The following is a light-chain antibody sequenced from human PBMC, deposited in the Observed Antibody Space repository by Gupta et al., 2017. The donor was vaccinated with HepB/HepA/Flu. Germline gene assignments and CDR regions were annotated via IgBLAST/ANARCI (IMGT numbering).Light chain of an antibody. CDR3: HLYKNWPPWT. V-gene: IGKV3-15*01. J-gene: IGKJ1*01. CDR2: GAS. CDR1: QSVRSG. Sequence: IVMTQSPATLSVSPGERSTLSCRASQSVRSGVAWYQQKPGQAPRLLIYGASTRATGIPARFRGSGSGKKFTLTISSRQSEDFAVYYCHLYKNWPPWTFGQGTKVEIK.